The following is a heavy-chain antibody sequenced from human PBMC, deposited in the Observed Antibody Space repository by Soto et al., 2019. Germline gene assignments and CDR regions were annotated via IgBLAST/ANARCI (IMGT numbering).Heavy chain of an antibody. D-gene: IGHD5-18*01. CDR3: ARGGIQLPYAFDY. Sequence: SETLSLTCSVSGTSVSNYYWSWIRQPAGKGLEHIGRIYTSGSTSYNPSLKSRVTMSMDTSQTQIYLNLTSVTAADTAVYYCARGGIQLPYAFDYWGQGILVTVSS. V-gene: IGHV4-4*07. J-gene: IGHJ4*02. CDR2: IYTSGST. CDR1: GTSVSNYY.